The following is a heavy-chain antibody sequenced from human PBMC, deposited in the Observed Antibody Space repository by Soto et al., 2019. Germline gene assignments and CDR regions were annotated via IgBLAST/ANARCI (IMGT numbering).Heavy chain of an antibody. D-gene: IGHD4-17*01. CDR2: IYYSGST. Sequence: SETLSLTCRVSGCSISSYYGSLLRPPPGKGLEWIGYIYYSGSTYYNPSLKSRVTISVDRSKNQFSLKLSSVTAADTAVYYCATMRWANYGDSNWFDPWGQGTLVTVSS. CDR1: GCSISSYY. V-gene: IGHV4-59*04. CDR3: ATMRWANYGDSNWFDP. J-gene: IGHJ5*02.